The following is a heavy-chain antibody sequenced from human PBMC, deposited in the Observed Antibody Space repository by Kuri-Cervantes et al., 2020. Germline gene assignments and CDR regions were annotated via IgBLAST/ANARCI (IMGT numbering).Heavy chain of an antibody. D-gene: IGHD3-22*01. Sequence: SVKVSCKASGYTFTSFCIHWVRQAPGQGLEWMGGIIPIFGTANYAQKFRDRVTITTDESTSTAYMELSSLRSEDTAVYYCAIYYDPFDYWGQGTLVTVSS. J-gene: IGHJ4*02. CDR1: GYTFTSFC. CDR3: AIYYDPFDY. V-gene: IGHV1-69*05. CDR2: IIPIFGTA.